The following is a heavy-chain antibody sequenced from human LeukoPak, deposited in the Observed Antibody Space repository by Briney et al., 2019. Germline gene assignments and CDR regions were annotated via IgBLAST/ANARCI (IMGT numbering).Heavy chain of an antibody. J-gene: IGHJ4*02. Sequence: GSLRLSCAASGFTFSSYAMHWVRQAPGKGLEWVAVISYDGSNKYYADSVKGRFTISRDNSKNTLYLQMNSLRAEDTAVYYCAGDRVLLWFGESRFDYWGQGTLVTVSS. D-gene: IGHD3-10*01. CDR3: AGDRVLLWFGESRFDY. CDR1: GFTFSSYA. CDR2: ISYDGSNK. V-gene: IGHV3-30*04.